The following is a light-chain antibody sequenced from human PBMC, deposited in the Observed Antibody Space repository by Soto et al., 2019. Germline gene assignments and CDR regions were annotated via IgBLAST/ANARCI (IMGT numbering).Light chain of an antibody. V-gene: IGLV4-69*02. J-gene: IGLJ2*01. CDR2: VNSDGSH. Sequence: QPVLTQSPSASASLGASVKLTCTLSSGHSNYAIAWHQQQAEKGPRYLMKVNSDGSHSKGDGTPGRFSGSSSGAERYLTISSLQSDDEADYYCQAWGTGIRVFGGGTKVTVL. CDR1: SGHSNYA. CDR3: QAWGTGIRV.